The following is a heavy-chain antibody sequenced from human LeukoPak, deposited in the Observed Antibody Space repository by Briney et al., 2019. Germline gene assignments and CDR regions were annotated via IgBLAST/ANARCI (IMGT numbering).Heavy chain of an antibody. Sequence: SETLSLTCTVSGDSINSARNYWGWIRQSPGRGLEWLASLYSGGSTQSDPSLKSRVSISIDTSKNQFSLKLYSVTASDAAIYYCARHLSGTTTAHYFDFWGQGTLVTVSS. V-gene: IGHV4-39*01. J-gene: IGHJ4*02. CDR2: LYSGGST. CDR3: ARHLSGTTTAHYFDF. CDR1: GDSINSARNY. D-gene: IGHD1-1*01.